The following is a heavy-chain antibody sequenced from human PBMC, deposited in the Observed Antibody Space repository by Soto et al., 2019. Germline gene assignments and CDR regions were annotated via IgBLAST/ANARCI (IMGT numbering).Heavy chain of an antibody. V-gene: IGHV1-8*01. CDR2: MNPNSGNT. CDR3: ARSIVVVTALDY. Sequence: ASVKVSCKASGFTFTSYDINWVRQATGQGLEWMGWMNPNSGNTGYAQKFQGRVTITRDTSTSTAYMELSSLRSEDTAVYYCARSIVVVTALDYWGQGTLVTVSS. J-gene: IGHJ4*02. D-gene: IGHD2-21*02. CDR1: GFTFTSYD.